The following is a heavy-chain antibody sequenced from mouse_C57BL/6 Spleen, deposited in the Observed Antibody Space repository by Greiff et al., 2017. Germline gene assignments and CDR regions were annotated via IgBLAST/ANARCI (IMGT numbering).Heavy chain of an antibody. J-gene: IGHJ2*01. CDR2: ISYSGST. V-gene: IGHV3-1*01. CDR3: ARDSGRHQGFDY. D-gene: IGHD3-2*02. CDR1: GYSITSGYD. Sequence: VQLKESGPGMVKPSQSLSLTCTVTGYSITSGYDWHWIRHFPGNKLELMGYISYSGSTNYNPSLKSRISITHDTSKNHFFLKLNSVTTEDTATYYCARDSGRHQGFDYWGQGTTLTVSS.